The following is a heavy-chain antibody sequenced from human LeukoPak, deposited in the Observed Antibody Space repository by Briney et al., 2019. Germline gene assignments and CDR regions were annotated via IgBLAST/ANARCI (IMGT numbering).Heavy chain of an antibody. J-gene: IGHJ4*02. CDR2: ISWNSGNI. V-gene: IGHV3-9*03. CDR3: AKASRDSGWYGPHY. D-gene: IGHD6-19*01. Sequence: PGRSLRLSCATSGFTFYDYAMHWVRQAPGKGLEWVSGISWNSGNIGYADSVKGRFTISRDNAKNSLYLQMNSLIAEDMALYYCAKASRDSGWYGPHYWGQGTLVTVSS. CDR1: GFTFYDYA.